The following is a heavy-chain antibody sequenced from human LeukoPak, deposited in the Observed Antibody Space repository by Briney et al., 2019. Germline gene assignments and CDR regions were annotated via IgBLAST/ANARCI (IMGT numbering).Heavy chain of an antibody. Sequence: GGSLRLSCASSGFTFSSYGMHWVRQAPGKGLEWVAFIRYDGSNKYYADSVEGRFTTSRDNSKHTLYLQMNSLRAEDTALYYCAKDGRRRMGISMLRGVRVNYWGQGALVTVSS. D-gene: IGHD3-10*01. CDR1: GFTFSSYG. CDR2: IRYDGSNK. J-gene: IGHJ4*02. CDR3: AKDGRRRMGISMLRGVRVNY. V-gene: IGHV3-30*02.